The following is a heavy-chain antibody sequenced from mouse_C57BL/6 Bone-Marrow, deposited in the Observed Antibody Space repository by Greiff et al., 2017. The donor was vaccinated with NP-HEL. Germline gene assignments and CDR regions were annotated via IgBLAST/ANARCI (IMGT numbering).Heavy chain of an antibody. J-gene: IGHJ4*01. Sequence: VKVVESGPGLVQPSQSLSITCTVSGFSLTSYGVHWVRQSPGKGLEWLGVIWSGGSTDYNAAFISRLSISKDNSKSQVFFKMNSLQADDTAIYYCASVITTEDAMDYWGQGTSVTVSS. CDR2: IWSGGST. CDR1: GFSLTSYG. V-gene: IGHV2-2*01. CDR3: ASVITTEDAMDY. D-gene: IGHD1-1*01.